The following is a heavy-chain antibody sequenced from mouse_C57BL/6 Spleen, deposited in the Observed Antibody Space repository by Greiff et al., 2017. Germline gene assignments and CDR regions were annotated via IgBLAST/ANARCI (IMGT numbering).Heavy chain of an antibody. CDR3: ARGITTVVTGYFDV. V-gene: IGHV1-82*01. CDR1: GYAFSSSW. D-gene: IGHD1-1*01. J-gene: IGHJ1*03. CDR2: IYPGDGDT. Sequence: VQLQESGPELVKPGASVKISCKASGYAFSSSWMNWVKQRPGKGLEWIGRIYPGDGDTNYNGKFKGKATLTADKSSSTAYMQLSSLTSEDSAVXFCARGITTVVTGYFDVWGTGTTVTVSS.